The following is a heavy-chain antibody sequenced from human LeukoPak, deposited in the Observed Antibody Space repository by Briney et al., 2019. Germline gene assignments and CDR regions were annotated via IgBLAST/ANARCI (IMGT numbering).Heavy chain of an antibody. CDR1: GYTFTSYE. V-gene: IGHV1-8*03. Sequence: ASVKVSCKASGYTFTSYEINWVRQATGQGLEWMGWMNPNSGNTGYAQKFQGRVTITRNTSISTAYMELSSLRSEDTAVYYCARGARTIFGVVIMAGGFDYWGQGTLVTVSS. CDR2: MNPNSGNT. D-gene: IGHD3-3*01. CDR3: ARGARTIFGVVIMAGGFDY. J-gene: IGHJ4*02.